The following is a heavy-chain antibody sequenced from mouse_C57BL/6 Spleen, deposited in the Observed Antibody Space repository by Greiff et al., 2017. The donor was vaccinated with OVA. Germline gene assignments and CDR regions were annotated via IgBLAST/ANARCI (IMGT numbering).Heavy chain of an antibody. Sequence: QVQLKESGPELVKPGASVKISCKASGYAFSSSWMNWVKQRPGQGLEWIGRIYPGDGDTNYNGKFKGKATLTADKSSSTAYMQLSSLTSEDSAVYCCASLDYPLRYWGQGTTLTVSS. CDR3: ASLDYPLRY. V-gene: IGHV1-82*01. CDR1: GYAFSSSW. CDR2: IYPGDGDT. J-gene: IGHJ2*01. D-gene: IGHD5-5*01.